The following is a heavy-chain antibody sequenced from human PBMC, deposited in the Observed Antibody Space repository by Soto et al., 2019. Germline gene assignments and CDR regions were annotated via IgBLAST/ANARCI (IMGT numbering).Heavy chain of an antibody. Sequence: QVQLVQSGAEEKKPGASVKVSCKASGYTFTSYAMHWVRQAPGQRLEWMGWINAGTGNTKYSQKVQGRVTITRDTSVSTAYMELSSLRSEDTAVYYFAGYGAAADYWGHVTLVTVAS. J-gene: IGHJ4*01. CDR1: GYTFTSYA. D-gene: IGHD6-13*01. CDR2: INAGTGNT. V-gene: IGHV1-3*05. CDR3: AGYGAAADY.